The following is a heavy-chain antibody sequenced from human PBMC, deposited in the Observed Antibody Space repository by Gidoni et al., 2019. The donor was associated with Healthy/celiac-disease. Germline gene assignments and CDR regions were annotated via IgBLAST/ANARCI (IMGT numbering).Heavy chain of an antibody. D-gene: IGHD4-17*01. CDR3: ARDPDYGDQRRPPPPGVPYYYGMDV. CDR1: GFTFSSYS. J-gene: IGHJ6*02. CDR2: ISSSSSYI. Sequence: EVQLVESGGGLVKPGGSLRLSCAASGFTFSSYSMNWVRQAPGKGLEWVSSISSSSSYIYYADSVKGRFTISRDNAKNSLYLQMNSLRAEDTAVYYCARDPDYGDQRRPPPPGVPYYYGMDVWGQGTTVTVSS. V-gene: IGHV3-21*01.